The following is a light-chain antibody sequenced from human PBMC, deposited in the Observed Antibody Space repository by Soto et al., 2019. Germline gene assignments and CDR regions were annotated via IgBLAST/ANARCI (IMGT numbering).Light chain of an antibody. Sequence: QSALTQPTSVSGSPGQSITISCTGNHNDIGTYDYVSWYQQHPGRAPRLLIHGVTTRPSGISDRFSASKSGLTASLTISGLQPEDEADCYCSSFTSNRIYVFG. CDR1: HNDIGTYDY. V-gene: IGLV2-14*03. CDR2: GVT. CDR3: SSFTSNRIYV. J-gene: IGLJ2*01.